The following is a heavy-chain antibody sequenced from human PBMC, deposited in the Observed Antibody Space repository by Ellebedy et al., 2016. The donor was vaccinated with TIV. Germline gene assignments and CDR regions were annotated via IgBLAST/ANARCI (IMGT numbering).Heavy chain of an antibody. CDR1: GYTFTGYY. J-gene: IGHJ4*02. CDR2: INPERGDT. D-gene: IGHD5-24*01. Sequence: AASVKVSCKASGYTFTGYYIHWVRQAPGEGVEWMAPINPERGDTDYAQKFQGRVTMTRDTSISTAYMEMSRLRSDDTAVYFCARGLGWLQRNSDYWGQGTLVTVSS. V-gene: IGHV1-2*06. CDR3: ARGLGWLQRNSDY.